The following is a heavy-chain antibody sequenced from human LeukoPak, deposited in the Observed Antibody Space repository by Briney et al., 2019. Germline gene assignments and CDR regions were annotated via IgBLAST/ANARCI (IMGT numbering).Heavy chain of an antibody. CDR3: VRDGAGALDGAFDI. CDR1: GFTFSSSV. Sequence: GGPLRLSSAASGFTFSSSVMNWVRQAPGKGLEWVTYSSNSVATIYYADSVKGRFTISRNKDKNSLYVQMNSLRVEDTGVYNCVRDGAGALDGAFDIWGPGTVVTVSS. D-gene: IGHD1-1*01. V-gene: IGHV3-48*03. J-gene: IGHJ3*02. CDR2: SSNSVATI.